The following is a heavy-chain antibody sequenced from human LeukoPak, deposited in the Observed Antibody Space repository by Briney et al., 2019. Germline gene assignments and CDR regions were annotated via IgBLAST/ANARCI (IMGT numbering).Heavy chain of an antibody. CDR1: GYTLTELS. J-gene: IGHJ4*02. D-gene: IGHD3-22*01. CDR3: ATAERRYYDRDY. V-gene: IGHV1-24*01. Sequence: ASVKVPCKVSGYTLTELSMHWVRQAPGKGLEWMGGFDPEDGETVYAQKFQGRVTMTEDTSTDTAYMELSSLRSEDTAMYYCATAERRYYDRDYWGQGTLVTVSS. CDR2: FDPEDGET.